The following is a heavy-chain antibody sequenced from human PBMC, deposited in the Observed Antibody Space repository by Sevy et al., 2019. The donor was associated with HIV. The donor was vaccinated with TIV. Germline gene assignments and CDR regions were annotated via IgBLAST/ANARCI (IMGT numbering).Heavy chain of an antibody. CDR1: GFDFFNVW. D-gene: IGHD3-3*01. CDR3: ARGGTIFGLVRHYFDY. CDR2: IYSDGST. V-gene: IGHV3-66*01. Sequence: GGSLRLSCSASGFDFFNVWMTWVRQAPGKGLDWVSIIYSDGSTKYADALKGRFTISRDNSKNTMYLQMNSLRVEDTAVYYCARGGTIFGLVRHYFDYWGQGTLVTVSS. J-gene: IGHJ4*02.